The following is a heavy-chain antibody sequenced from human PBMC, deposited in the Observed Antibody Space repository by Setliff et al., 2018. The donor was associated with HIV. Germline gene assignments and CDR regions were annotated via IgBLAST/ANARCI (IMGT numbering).Heavy chain of an antibody. Sequence: SGPTLVYPTQTLTLTCTFSGFSLSTSGMCVSWIRQPPGKALEWLARIDWDDDKFYSTSLKTRLTISKDTSKNQVVLTMTNMDPVDTATYYCARIRRYSSSWYFDYWGQGTLVTSPQ. D-gene: IGHD6-13*01. CDR1: GFSLSTSGMC. CDR3: ARIRRYSSSWYFDY. V-gene: IGHV2-70*17. CDR2: IDWDDDK. J-gene: IGHJ4*02.